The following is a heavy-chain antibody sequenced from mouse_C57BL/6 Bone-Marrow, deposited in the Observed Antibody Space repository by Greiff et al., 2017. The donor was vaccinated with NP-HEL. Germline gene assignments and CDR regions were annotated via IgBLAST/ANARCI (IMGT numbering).Heavy chain of an antibody. J-gene: IGHJ4*01. CDR1: GFTFSDYS. V-gene: IGHV5-16*01. CDR3: AREGGLRRRTYAMDY. Sequence: DVMLVESEGGLVQPGSSMKLSCTASGFTFSDYSMAWVRQVPETGLEWVANINYEGSSNSYLDSLTSRFIISSYNAKNILYLQMSSLKSEETATYYCAREGGLRRRTYAMDYWGQGTSVTVSS. CDR2: INYEGSSN. D-gene: IGHD2-4*01.